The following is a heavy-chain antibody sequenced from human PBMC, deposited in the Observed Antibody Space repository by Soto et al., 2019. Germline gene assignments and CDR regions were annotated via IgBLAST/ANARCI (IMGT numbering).Heavy chain of an antibody. CDR2: IKQDGSEK. CDR1: GFTFSSYA. V-gene: IGHV3-7*01. Sequence: GESLRLTCAASGFTFSSYAMHWVRQAPGKGLEWVANIKQDGSEKYYADSVKGRFTISRDNAKNSLYLQMNSLRAEDTAVYYCARSKMWLLANFDYWGQGTLVTVSS. D-gene: IGHD3-22*01. CDR3: ARSKMWLLANFDY. J-gene: IGHJ4*02.